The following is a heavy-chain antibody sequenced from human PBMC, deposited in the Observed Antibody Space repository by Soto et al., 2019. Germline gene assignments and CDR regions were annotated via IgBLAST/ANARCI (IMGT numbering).Heavy chain of an antibody. Sequence: PSETLSLTCAVYGGSFSGYYWNWIRQPPGKGLEWIGEINHSGSTNYNPSLKSRVTISVDTSKNSLYLQMNSLRDEDTAVYYCARDLGYGLFDYWGQGTLVTVSS. D-gene: IGHD5-18*01. CDR2: INHSGST. CDR3: ARDLGYGLFDY. J-gene: IGHJ4*02. CDR1: GGSFSGYY. V-gene: IGHV4-34*01.